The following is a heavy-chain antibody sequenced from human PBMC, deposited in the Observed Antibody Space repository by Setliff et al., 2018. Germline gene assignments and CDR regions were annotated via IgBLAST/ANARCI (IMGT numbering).Heavy chain of an antibody. CDR1: GGTFSSYD. CDR2: INPSSGVT. J-gene: IGHJ5*01. Sequence: ASVKVSCKASGGTFSSYDISWVRQAPGQGLEWMGVINPSSGVTIYAQRIQGRVTMARDTSTSTVYMELSSLTSEDTAVYYCAREEGPTTDPRKNFDSWGQGAPVTVSS. V-gene: IGHV1-46*01. CDR3: AREEGPTTDPRKNFDS. D-gene: IGHD1-1*01.